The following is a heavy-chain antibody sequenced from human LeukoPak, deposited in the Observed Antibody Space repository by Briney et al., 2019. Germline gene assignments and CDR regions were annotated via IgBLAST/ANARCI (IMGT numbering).Heavy chain of an antibody. Sequence: SETLSLTYTVSGGSMSHYYWSWVRQTPGKGLEYIGYISNSGSTDHNPPLKSRVTISLDTSKNRLSLKLSSVTAADTAVYYCARRGRAAGKYGGYEYWYFDYWGQGTLVTVSS. CDR2: ISNSGST. CDR1: GGSMSHYY. J-gene: IGHJ4*02. V-gene: IGHV4-59*08. CDR3: ARRGRAAGKYGGYEYWYFDY. D-gene: IGHD5-12*01.